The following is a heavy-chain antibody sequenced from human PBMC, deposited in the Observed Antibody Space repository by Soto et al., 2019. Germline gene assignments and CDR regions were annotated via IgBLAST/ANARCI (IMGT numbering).Heavy chain of an antibody. CDR3: ARDIGWELRSLDY. J-gene: IGHJ4*02. V-gene: IGHV3-21*01. CDR2: ISSSSSYI. D-gene: IGHD3-10*01. Sequence: EVQLVESGGGLVKPGGSLRLSCAASGFTFSSYSMNWVRQAPGKGLEWVSSISSSSSYIYYADSVKGRFTISRDNAKNSLYLQMNSLRAEDTAVYYCARDIGWELRSLDYWGQGTLVTVSS. CDR1: GFTFSSYS.